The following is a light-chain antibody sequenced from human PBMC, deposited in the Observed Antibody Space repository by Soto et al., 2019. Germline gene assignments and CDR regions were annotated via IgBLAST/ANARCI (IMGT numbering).Light chain of an antibody. Sequence: EVVLTQSPGTLSLSPGERATLSCRASQTVRSSYLAWYQQKPGQAPRLLIYGASSRATGTPDRFSGSGSGTDFTLTISKLEPEDLAVYYCQQYDTSPTFGGGTKVDIK. V-gene: IGKV3-20*01. CDR2: GAS. CDR3: QQYDTSPT. CDR1: QTVRSSY. J-gene: IGKJ4*01.